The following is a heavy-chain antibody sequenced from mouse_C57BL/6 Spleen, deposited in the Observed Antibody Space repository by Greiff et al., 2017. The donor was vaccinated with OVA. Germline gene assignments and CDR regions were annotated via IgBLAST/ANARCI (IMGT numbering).Heavy chain of an antibody. J-gene: IGHJ2*01. CDR3: ARDAYGLDY. D-gene: IGHD2-10*02. V-gene: IGHV5-16*01. CDR1: GFTFSDYY. CDR2: INYDGSST. Sequence: EVQLVESEGGLVQPGSSMKLSCTASGFTFSDYYMAWVRQVPEKGLEWVANINYDGSSTYYLDSLKSRFIISRDNAKNILYLQMSSLKSEDTATYYCARDAYGLDYWGQGTTLTVSS.